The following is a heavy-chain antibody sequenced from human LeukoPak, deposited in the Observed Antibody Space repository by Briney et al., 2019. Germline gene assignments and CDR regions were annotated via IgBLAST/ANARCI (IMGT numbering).Heavy chain of an antibody. Sequence: SETLSLTCTVSGGSISSSSYYWGWIRQPPGEGLEWIGSIYYSGSTYYNPSLKSRVTISVDTSKNQFSLKLSSVTAADTAVYYCARAGGIAAAGTRWVWGGYYYYMDVWGKGTTVTVSS. V-gene: IGHV4-39*07. D-gene: IGHD6-13*01. CDR2: IYYSGST. J-gene: IGHJ6*03. CDR3: ARAGGIAAAGTRWVWGGYYYYMDV. CDR1: GGSISSSSYY.